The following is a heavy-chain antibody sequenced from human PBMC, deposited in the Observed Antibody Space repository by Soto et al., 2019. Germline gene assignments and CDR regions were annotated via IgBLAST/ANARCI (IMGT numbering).Heavy chain of an antibody. D-gene: IGHD6-19*01. CDR1: GFTFSSYS. CDR2: ISSSSSYI. J-gene: IGHJ4*02. CDR3: AKGQWLVFHFDY. Sequence: SGGSLRLSCAASGFTFSSYSMNWVRQAPGRGLEWVSSISSSSSYIYYADSVKGRFTISRDNSKNSLYLQMNSLRAEDTAVYYCAKGQWLVFHFDYWGQGTLVTVSS. V-gene: IGHV3-21*04.